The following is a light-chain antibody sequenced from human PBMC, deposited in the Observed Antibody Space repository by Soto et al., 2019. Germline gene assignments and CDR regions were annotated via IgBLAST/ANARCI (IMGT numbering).Light chain of an antibody. Sequence: IQMTQSPSSLSASVGDTVTITCWASQDIRNELGWYQQKPGTAPKFLICAASSLHSGVPSRFSGSGSGTDFTLTISGLQPEDFATYYCLQERGYPRTFGQGTKVDSK. CDR1: QDIRNE. CDR2: AAS. J-gene: IGKJ1*01. V-gene: IGKV1-6*02. CDR3: LQERGYPRT.